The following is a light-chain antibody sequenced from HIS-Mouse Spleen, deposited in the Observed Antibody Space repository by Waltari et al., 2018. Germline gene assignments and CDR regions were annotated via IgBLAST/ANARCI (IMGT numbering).Light chain of an antibody. V-gene: IGLV1-47*01. CDR3: AEWDDSLSGPV. Sequence: QSVLTQPPSASGTPGQRVTISCSGSSSNIGSNYVYWYQQLPGTAPHTRLSRNNQQRSGVPARSPGCKSGTSASLAINGLRSRDEAAYYCAEWDDSLSGPVFGGGTKLTVL. J-gene: IGLJ3*02. CDR1: SSNIGSNY. CDR2: RNN.